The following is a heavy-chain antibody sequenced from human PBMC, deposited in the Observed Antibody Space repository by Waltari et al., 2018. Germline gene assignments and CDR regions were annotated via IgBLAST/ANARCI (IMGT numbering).Heavy chain of an antibody. CDR2: FIPIFGTA. Sequence: QFQLVQSGAEVKKPGYSEKVSCKPSGGNFSSYAISWERQAPGQGLEWRGGFIPIFGTANYAQKFQGIVTITTDESTSTAYMELSILRSEDTAVYYCARVSSYSSSWSFDYWGQGTLVTVSS. CDR1: GGNFSSYA. CDR3: ARVSSYSSSWSFDY. V-gene: IGHV1-69*05. D-gene: IGHD6-13*01. J-gene: IGHJ4*02.